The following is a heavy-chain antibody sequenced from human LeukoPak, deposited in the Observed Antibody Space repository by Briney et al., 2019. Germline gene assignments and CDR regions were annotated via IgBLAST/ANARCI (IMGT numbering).Heavy chain of an antibody. D-gene: IGHD4-11*01. J-gene: IGHJ6*02. CDR2: INHSGST. Sequence: SETLSLTCAVYGGSFSGYYWSWIRQPPGKGLEWIGEINHSGSTNYNPSLKSRVTISVDTSKNQFSLRLTSVTAADTAVYYCARGRATETTFYYYYHGMDVWGQGTTVTVSS. V-gene: IGHV4-34*01. CDR3: ARGRATETTFYYYYHGMDV. CDR1: GGSFSGYY.